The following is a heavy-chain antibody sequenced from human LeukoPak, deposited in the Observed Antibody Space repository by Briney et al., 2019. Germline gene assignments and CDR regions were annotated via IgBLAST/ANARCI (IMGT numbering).Heavy chain of an antibody. V-gene: IGHV1-69*04. Sequence: SVTVSLKSSGGTFINYGISGVRQPRGREREWMGRIIPILGVANYAQKFLGRVTITADNSTSTAYMELSSLRSADTAVYYCARGQGMATNWLDRWGQGTLVTVSS. J-gene: IGHJ5*02. CDR2: IIPILGVA. CDR1: GGTFINYG. CDR3: ARGQGMATNWLDR. D-gene: IGHD5-24*01.